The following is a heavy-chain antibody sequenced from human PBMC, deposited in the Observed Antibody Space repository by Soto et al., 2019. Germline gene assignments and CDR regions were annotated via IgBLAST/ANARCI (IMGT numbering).Heavy chain of an antibody. CDR1: GFTFDDYA. Sequence: EVQLVESGGGLVQPGRSLRLSCAASGFTFDDYAMHWVRQAPGKGLEWVSGISWNSGSIGYADSVKGRFTISRDNAKNSLYLQMNSLRAEDTALYYCAKDIGSSSFRYFDLWGRGTLVTVSS. V-gene: IGHV3-9*01. CDR3: AKDIGSSSFRYFDL. D-gene: IGHD6-6*01. CDR2: ISWNSGSI. J-gene: IGHJ2*01.